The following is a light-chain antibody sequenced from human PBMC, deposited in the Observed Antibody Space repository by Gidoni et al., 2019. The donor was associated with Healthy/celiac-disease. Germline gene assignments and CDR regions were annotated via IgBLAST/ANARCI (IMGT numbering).Light chain of an antibody. CDR2: AAS. J-gene: IGKJ4*01. CDR3: QQSYSSPLT. Sequence: DIQMTQSPSSLSASVGDRVTITCRASQSISSYLNWYQQKPGKASKLLIYAASSLQSGVPSRFSGSGSGTDFTLTISSLQPEGFATYYCQQSYSSPLTFGGGTKVEIK. CDR1: QSISSY. V-gene: IGKV1-39*01.